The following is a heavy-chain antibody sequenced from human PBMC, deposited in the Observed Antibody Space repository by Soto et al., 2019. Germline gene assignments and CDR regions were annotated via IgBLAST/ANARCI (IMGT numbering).Heavy chain of an antibody. V-gene: IGHV1-69*01. J-gene: IGHJ6*02. CDR1: GGTFSSYA. CDR3: AREVQRDIVATMGGPSYYYGMDV. CDR2: IIPIFGTA. D-gene: IGHD5-12*01. Sequence: QVQLVQSGAEVKKPGSSVKVSCKASGGTFSSYAISWVRQAPGQGLEWMGGIIPIFGTANYAQKFQGRVTITADESTRTAYMELSSLRSEDTAVYYCAREVQRDIVATMGGPSYYYGMDVWSQGTTVTVSS.